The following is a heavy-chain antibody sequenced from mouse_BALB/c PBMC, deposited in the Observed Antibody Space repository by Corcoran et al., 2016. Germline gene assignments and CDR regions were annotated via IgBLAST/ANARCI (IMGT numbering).Heavy chain of an antibody. CDR1: GYSITSGYY. Sequence: DVQLQESGPGLMKPSQSLSLTCSVTGYSITSGYYWNWIRQFPGNKLEWMGYISYDGSNNYNPSLKNRISITRDTSKNQFFLKLNSVTTEDTATYYCARDYWGQGTLVTVSA. CDR2: ISYDGSN. CDR3: ARDY. V-gene: IGHV3-6*02. J-gene: IGHJ3*01.